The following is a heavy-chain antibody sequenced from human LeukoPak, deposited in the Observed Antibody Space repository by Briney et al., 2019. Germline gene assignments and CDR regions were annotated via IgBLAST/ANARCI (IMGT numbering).Heavy chain of an antibody. CDR2: IWYDATAQ. D-gene: IGHD4-23*01. CDR1: GFTFRRYG. Sequence: GRSLRLSCAASGFTFRRYGMHWVRQAPGKGLEWLAIIWYDATAQYYADSVKGRFTISRDDAKSSLYLQMNSLRAEDTAVYYCALGYGSNPGCFDYWGQGTLVTVSS. J-gene: IGHJ4*02. CDR3: ALGYGSNPGCFDY. V-gene: IGHV3-33*03.